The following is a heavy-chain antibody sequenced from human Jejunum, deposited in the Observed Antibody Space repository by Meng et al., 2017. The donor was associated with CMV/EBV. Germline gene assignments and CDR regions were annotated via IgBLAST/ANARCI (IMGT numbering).Heavy chain of an antibody. J-gene: IGHJ6*02. V-gene: IGHV3-30-3*01. CDR2: ISYDGTNK. Sequence: SSDLMHWVRQAPGKGLEWVGFISYDGTNKYYADSVKGRFTISRDNSKNTLYLQVNSLRPEDTAVYYCARGDCSSATCSVYYYGLDVWGQGTTVTVSS. D-gene: IGHD2-2*01. CDR3: ARGDCSSATCSVYYYGLDV. CDR1: SSDL.